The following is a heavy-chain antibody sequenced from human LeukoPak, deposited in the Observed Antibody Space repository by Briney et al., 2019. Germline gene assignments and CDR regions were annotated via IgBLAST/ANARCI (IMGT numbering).Heavy chain of an antibody. CDR2: ISGSGDST. CDR3: ARGRKERPLY. V-gene: IGHV3-23*01. Sequence: GGSLRLSCAASGFTFSTYAVNWVRQAPGKGLEWVSTISGSGDSTYYADSVKGRFTISRDNSKDTLYLQMSSVRVDDTAVYYCARGRKERPLYWGQGTLVTVSS. CDR1: GFTFSTYA. J-gene: IGHJ4*02. D-gene: IGHD1-1*01.